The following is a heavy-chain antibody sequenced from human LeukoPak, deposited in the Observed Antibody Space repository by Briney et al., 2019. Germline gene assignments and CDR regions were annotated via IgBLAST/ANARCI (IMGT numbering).Heavy chain of an antibody. CDR2: IYHSGST. Sequence: SETLSLTCAVSGGSISSSNWWSWVRQPPGKGLEWIGEIYHSGSTNYNPSLKSRVTISVDKSKNQFSLKLSSVTAADTAVYYCTTDPESLGELSLRFDPWGQGTLVTVSS. J-gene: IGHJ5*02. CDR3: TTDPESLGELSLRFDP. V-gene: IGHV4-4*02. D-gene: IGHD3-16*02. CDR1: GGSISSSNW.